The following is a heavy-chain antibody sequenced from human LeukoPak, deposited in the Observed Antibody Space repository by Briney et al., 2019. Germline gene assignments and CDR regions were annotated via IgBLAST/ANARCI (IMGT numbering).Heavy chain of an antibody. J-gene: IGHJ4*02. CDR1: GYSFSNYW. CDR2: IYPGDSDT. V-gene: IGHV5-51*01. CDR3: ATGYSFDY. Sequence: GESLKISCKGSGYSFSNYWIAWVRQMPGKGLGWMGIIYPGDSDTRYSPSLQGQVTISADKSISTAYLQWSSLKASDTAMYYCATGYSFDYWGQGTLVTVSS. D-gene: IGHD5-18*01.